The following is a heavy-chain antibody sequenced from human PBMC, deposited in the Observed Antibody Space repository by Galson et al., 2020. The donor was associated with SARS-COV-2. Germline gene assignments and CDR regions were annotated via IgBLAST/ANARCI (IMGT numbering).Heavy chain of an antibody. CDR1: GGSLSSSSYY. Sequence: SETLSLTCTVSGGSLSSSSYYWGWIRQPPGQGLEWIGSISYSGSTYYTPSLKSRVTISVDTSKNQFSLKLSSVTAADTAVYYCARSERGYSYGSVDYWGQGTLVTVSS. CDR3: ARSERGYSYGSVDY. D-gene: IGHD5-18*01. CDR2: ISYSGST. V-gene: IGHV4-39*01. J-gene: IGHJ4*02.